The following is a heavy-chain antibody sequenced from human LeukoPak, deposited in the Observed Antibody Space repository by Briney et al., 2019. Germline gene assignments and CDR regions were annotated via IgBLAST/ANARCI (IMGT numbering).Heavy chain of an antibody. CDR3: AKDSLYSSSWGNFDY. CDR2: IRNDGSNK. V-gene: IGHV3-30*02. D-gene: IGHD6-13*01. J-gene: IGHJ4*02. Sequence: GGSLRLSCAASGFTFSSYGMRWVRQAPGKGLGWVAFIRNDGSNKYYADSVKGRFTISRDNSKKTLYLIMSRLRAEDTAVYYCAKDSLYSSSWGNFDYWGQGTLVTVSS. CDR1: GFTFSSYG.